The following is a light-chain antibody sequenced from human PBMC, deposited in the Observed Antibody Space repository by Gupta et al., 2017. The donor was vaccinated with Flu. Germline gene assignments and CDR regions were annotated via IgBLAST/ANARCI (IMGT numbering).Light chain of an antibody. Sequence: PAPLSLSPGERATLSCRASQSVSSYLAWYQQKPGQAPRLFIYDASNRATGIPARFSGSGSGTDFTLTISSLEPEDFAVYFCQQRSNWPLTFGGGTKVEIK. V-gene: IGKV3-11*01. CDR3: QQRSNWPLT. J-gene: IGKJ4*01. CDR2: DAS. CDR1: QSVSSY.